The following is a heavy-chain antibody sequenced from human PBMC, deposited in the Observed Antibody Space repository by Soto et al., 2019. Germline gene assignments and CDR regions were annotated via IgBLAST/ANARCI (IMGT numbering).Heavy chain of an antibody. CDR2: IYTSGST. J-gene: IGHJ6*02. Sequence: QVQLQESGPGLVKPSETLSLTCTVSGGSISSYYWSWIRQPAGKGLEWIGRIYTSGSTNYNPSLKSRVTMSVDTSKNQFSLKLSSVTAADTAVYYCAGSIAAAGPTYYYYGMDVWGQGTTVTVSS. D-gene: IGHD6-13*01. V-gene: IGHV4-4*07. CDR1: GGSISSYY. CDR3: AGSIAAAGPTYYYYGMDV.